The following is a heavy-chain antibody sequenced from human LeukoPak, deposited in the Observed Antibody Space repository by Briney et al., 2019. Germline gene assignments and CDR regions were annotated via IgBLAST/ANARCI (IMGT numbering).Heavy chain of an antibody. D-gene: IGHD5-12*01. CDR2: ISSSSSYI. J-gene: IGHJ4*02. Sequence: PGGSLRLSCAASGFTFSSYSMNWVRQAPGKGLEWVSSISSSSSYIYYADSVKGRFTISRDNAKNSLYLQMTSLRAGDTAVYYCGREQSGYDWEWGQGTLVTVSS. CDR3: GREQSGYDWE. V-gene: IGHV3-21*06. CDR1: GFTFSSYS.